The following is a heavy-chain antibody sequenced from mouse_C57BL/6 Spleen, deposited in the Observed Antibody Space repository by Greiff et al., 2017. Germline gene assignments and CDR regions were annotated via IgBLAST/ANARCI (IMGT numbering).Heavy chain of an antibody. V-gene: IGHV1-59*01. CDR3: ATYSGDY. CDR2: IDPSDSYT. J-gene: IGHJ2*01. D-gene: IGHD2-10*01. Sequence: QVQLQQPGAELVRPGTSVKLSCKASGYTFTSYWMHWVKQRPGQGLEWIGVIDPSDSYTNYNQKFKGKATLTVDTSSRTAYMQLSSLTSEDSAVYYCATYSGDYWGQGTTLTVSS. CDR1: GYTFTSYW.